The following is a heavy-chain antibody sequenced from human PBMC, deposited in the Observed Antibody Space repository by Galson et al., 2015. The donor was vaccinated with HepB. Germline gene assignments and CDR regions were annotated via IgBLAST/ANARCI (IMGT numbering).Heavy chain of an antibody. J-gene: IGHJ6*03. CDR2: ISGYNGHT. Sequence: SVKVSCKVSGDTFTSYGISWVRQAPGRGLEWMGWISGYNGHTKYAQNVQDRVTISTDTSTSTAYMELRSLRSDDTAVYYCARDTDFGSGSTYYYYYVDAWGKGTTVTVSS. D-gene: IGHD3-10*01. CDR3: ARDTDFGSGSTYYYYYVDA. CDR1: GDTFTSYG. V-gene: IGHV1-18*01.